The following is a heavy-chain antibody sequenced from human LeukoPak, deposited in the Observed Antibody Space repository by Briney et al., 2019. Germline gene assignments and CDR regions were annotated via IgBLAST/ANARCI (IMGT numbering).Heavy chain of an antibody. J-gene: IGHJ4*02. D-gene: IGHD1-26*01. CDR2: IYYSGST. CDR3: ARSNRGGYDY. V-gene: IGHV4-31*03. CDR1: GGSISSGGYY. Sequence: SETLSLTCTVSGGSISSGGYYWSWIRQHPGKGLEWIGYIYYSGSTYYNPSLKSRVTISVDTSKNQFSLKLRSVTAADTAVYYCARSNRGGYDYWGQGTLVTVSS.